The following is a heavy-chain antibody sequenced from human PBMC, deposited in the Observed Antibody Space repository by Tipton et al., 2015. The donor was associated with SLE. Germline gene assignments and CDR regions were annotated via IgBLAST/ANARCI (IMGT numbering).Heavy chain of an antibody. CDR3: VRESLRASV. V-gene: IGHV3-21*04. Sequence: GLVKPSETLTLTCTASGGSIINSDHHWDWTRQAPGKGLEWVSFISSGSSYIYYGDSVQGRFSMSRDDAKNSVYLQMNSLRVEDTATYYCVRESLRASVWGQGTLVTVSS. CDR1: GGSIINSD. J-gene: IGHJ4*02. CDR2: ISSGSSYI.